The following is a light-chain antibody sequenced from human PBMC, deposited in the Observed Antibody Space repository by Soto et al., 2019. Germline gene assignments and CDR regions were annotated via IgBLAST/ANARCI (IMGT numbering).Light chain of an antibody. CDR1: SSDIAGHKY. Sequence: QSVLTQPASVSGSPGQSITISCTGTSSDIAGHKYVSWYQQHPGKAPKLIIFEVTNRPSGVSSRFSASKSGDTASLIISGLQAEDEADYFCRSYSSTSTVVFGGGTKLTVL. J-gene: IGLJ2*01. CDR2: EVT. V-gene: IGLV2-14*01. CDR3: RSYSSTSTVV.